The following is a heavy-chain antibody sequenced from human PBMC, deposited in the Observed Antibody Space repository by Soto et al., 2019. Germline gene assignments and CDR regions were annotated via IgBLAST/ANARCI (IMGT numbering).Heavy chain of an antibody. CDR2: MQPSTGRT. D-gene: IGHD1-26*01. CDR1: GYSFTSLD. CDR3: ARGVSAGVDY. V-gene: IGHV1-8*01. Sequence: QVQLVQSGAEVREPGASVKVSCKASGYSFTSLDINWVRQTAGQGLEWMGWMQPSTGRTGYAQKYQGRVTMTRDTSINTADMELTTLASDDAAFYYCARGVSAGVDYCGQGTLVTVFS. J-gene: IGHJ4*02.